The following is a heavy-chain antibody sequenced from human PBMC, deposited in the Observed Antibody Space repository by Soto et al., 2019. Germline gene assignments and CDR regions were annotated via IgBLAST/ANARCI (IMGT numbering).Heavy chain of an antibody. J-gene: IGHJ4*02. CDR1: VGSITSGGYY. Sequence: QVQLQESGPGLVKPSQTLSLTCTVSVGSITSGGYYWSWIRQHPGKALEWIGYISYSGSTYYNPSHQSRVTISVDTSKNLFSLKLSSVTAADTAVYYCAIRNGSGSYYVDYWGQGTLVTVSS. D-gene: IGHD3-10*01. CDR2: ISYSGST. CDR3: AIRNGSGSYYVDY. V-gene: IGHV4-31*03.